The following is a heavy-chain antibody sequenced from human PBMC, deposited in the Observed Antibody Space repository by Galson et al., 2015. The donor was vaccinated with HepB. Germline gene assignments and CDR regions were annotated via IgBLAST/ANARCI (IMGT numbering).Heavy chain of an antibody. J-gene: IGHJ4*02. V-gene: IGHV1-69*13. CDR1: GVTFSNFA. CDR2: IIPMFGVL. CDR3: ARPNMDHEGSYCFDY. Sequence: SVKVSCKASGVTFSNFAISWVRQAPGQGLEWMGSIIPMFGVLHLARKFQGRVTMTADASTNTAYMELSSLRSEDTAVHFCARPNMDHEGSYCFDYWGQGTPVTVSS. D-gene: IGHD3-10*01.